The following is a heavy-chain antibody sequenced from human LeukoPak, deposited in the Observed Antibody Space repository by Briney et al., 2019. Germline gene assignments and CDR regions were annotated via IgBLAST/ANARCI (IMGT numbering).Heavy chain of an antibody. D-gene: IGHD5-24*01. CDR1: GFTFSNYP. J-gene: IGHJ4*02. CDR3: ARGGRDGYTLYPLDY. V-gene: IGHV3-21*06. Sequence: PGGSLRLSCAVSGFTFSNYPMNWVRQAPGKGLEWVSSISSSSTYTFYADSVKGRFTISRDNAKNSLYLQMNSLRAEDTAVYYCARGGRDGYTLYPLDYWGQGTLVTVSS. CDR2: ISSSSTYT.